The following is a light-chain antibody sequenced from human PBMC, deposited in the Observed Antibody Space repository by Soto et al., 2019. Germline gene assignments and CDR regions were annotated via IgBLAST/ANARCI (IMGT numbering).Light chain of an antibody. Sequence: EIVLTQSPSPLSLSSGDRATLSCRASQSLSRYFLAWYQQKPGQAPRLLMYGASSRATGIPDRFSGSGSGTDFTITISRLEPEDFAVYYGQQYGSSPYTFGLGTKVDIK. CDR2: GAS. V-gene: IGKV3-20*01. J-gene: IGKJ2*01. CDR1: QSLSRYF. CDR3: QQYGSSPYT.